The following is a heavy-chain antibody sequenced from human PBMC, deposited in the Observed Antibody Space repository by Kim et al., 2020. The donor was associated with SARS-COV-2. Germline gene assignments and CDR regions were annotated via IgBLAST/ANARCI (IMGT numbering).Heavy chain of an antibody. D-gene: IGHD5-12*01. Sequence: GGSLRLSCAASGFTFSSYSLNWVRQAPGKGLEWVSSITGSSSYIYSANSVKGRFTISRDNAKNSLFLQMNSLRAEDTAVYYCAREGGMATITDFDYWGQGTLVTVSS. CDR1: GFTFSSYS. J-gene: IGHJ4*02. CDR3: AREGGMATITDFDY. CDR2: ITGSSSYI. V-gene: IGHV3-21*01.